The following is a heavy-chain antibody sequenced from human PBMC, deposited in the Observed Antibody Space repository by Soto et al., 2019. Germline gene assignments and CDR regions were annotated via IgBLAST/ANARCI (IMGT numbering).Heavy chain of an antibody. J-gene: IGHJ4*02. CDR3: AREDYTVTSPIDY. D-gene: IGHD4-17*01. Sequence: SETLSLTCAVYGGSFSGYYWSWIRQPPGKGLEWIGEINHSGSTNYNPSLKSRVTISVDTSKNQFSLKLSSVTAADTAVYYCAREDYTVTSPIDYWGQGTLVTVSS. V-gene: IGHV4-34*01. CDR1: GGSFSGYY. CDR2: INHSGST.